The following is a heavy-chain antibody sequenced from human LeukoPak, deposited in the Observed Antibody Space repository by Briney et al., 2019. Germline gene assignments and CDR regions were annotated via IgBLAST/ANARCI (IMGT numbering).Heavy chain of an antibody. CDR3: ASSGGLEDY. CDR1: GGSISSSSYY. CDR2: IYYSGST. Sequence: SETLSLTCTVSGGSISSSSYYWGWIRQPPGTGLEWIGCIYYSGSTYYNPSLKSRVTISVDTSKNQFSLKLSSVTAADTAVYYCASSGGLEDYWGQGTLVTVSS. J-gene: IGHJ4*02. D-gene: IGHD3-10*01. V-gene: IGHV4-39*07.